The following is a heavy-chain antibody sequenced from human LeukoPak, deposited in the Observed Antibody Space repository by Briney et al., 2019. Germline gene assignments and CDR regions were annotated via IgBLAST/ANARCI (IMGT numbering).Heavy chain of an antibody. Sequence: ASVKVSCKASGYTFTSHGISWVRQAPGQGLEWMGWISAYNGNTNYAQKLQGRVTMTTDTSTSTAYMELRSLRSDDTAVYYCARDALQGYCSSTSCYVYWFDPWGQGTLVTVSS. CDR1: GYTFTSHG. J-gene: IGHJ5*02. D-gene: IGHD2-2*01. CDR2: ISAYNGNT. V-gene: IGHV1-18*01. CDR3: ARDALQGYCSSTSCYVYWFDP.